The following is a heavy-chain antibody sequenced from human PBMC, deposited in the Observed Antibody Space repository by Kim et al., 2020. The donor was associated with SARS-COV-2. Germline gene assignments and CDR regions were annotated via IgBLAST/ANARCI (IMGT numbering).Heavy chain of an antibody. J-gene: IGHJ6*02. CDR1: GGTFSSYA. CDR3: ARGQADYYDSSGSRLMSMDV. V-gene: IGHV1-69*13. D-gene: IGHD3-22*01. CDR2: IIPIFGTA. Sequence: SVKVSCKASGGTFSSYAISWVRQAPGQGLEWMGGIIPIFGTANYAQKFQGRVTITADESTSTAYMELSSLRSEDTAVYYCARGQADYYDSSGSRLMSMDVWGQGTTVTVSS.